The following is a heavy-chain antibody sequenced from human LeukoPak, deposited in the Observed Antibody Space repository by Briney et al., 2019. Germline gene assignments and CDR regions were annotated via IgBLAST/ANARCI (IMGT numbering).Heavy chain of an antibody. CDR2: IYTSGST. V-gene: IGHV4-4*07. J-gene: IGHJ6*02. CDR3: ARDTAYTLYYYYGMDV. CDR1: GGSISSYY. D-gene: IGHD2-2*02. Sequence: SETLSLTCTVSGGSISSYYWSWIRQPAGKGLEWIGRIYTSGSTNYNPSLKSRVTMSVDTSKNQFSLKLSSVTAADTAVYYCARDTAYTLYYYYGMDVWRQGTTVTVSS.